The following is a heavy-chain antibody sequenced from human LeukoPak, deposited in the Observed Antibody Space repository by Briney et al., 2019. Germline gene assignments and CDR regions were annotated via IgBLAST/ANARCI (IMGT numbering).Heavy chain of an antibody. V-gene: IGHV4-59*01. Sequence: PSETLSLTCTVSGGSISSYYWSWIRQPPGKGLEWIGYIYYSGSTNYNPSLKSRVTISVDTSKNQFSLKLSSVTAADTAVYYCARDGGYASFDYWGQGTLVTVSS. J-gene: IGHJ4*02. CDR2: IYYSGST. D-gene: IGHD5-12*01. CDR1: GGSISSYY. CDR3: ARDGGYASFDY.